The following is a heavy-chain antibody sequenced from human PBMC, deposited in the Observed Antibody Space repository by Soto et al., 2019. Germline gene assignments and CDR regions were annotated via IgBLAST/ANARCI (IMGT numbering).Heavy chain of an antibody. D-gene: IGHD1-1*01. CDR1: GYTFTSYD. CDR2: MSANRGNT. V-gene: IGHV1-8*01. J-gene: IGHJ6*02. CDR3: ARERTGTTSMDV. Sequence: QVQLVQSGAEVKKPGASVKVSCKASGYTFTSYDINWVRPATGQGLEWVGWMSANRGNTGYAQKFKGRGTMTTNTSRRTAYMELSSLRSEATAVYYWARERTGTTSMDVWGQGTTVTVSS.